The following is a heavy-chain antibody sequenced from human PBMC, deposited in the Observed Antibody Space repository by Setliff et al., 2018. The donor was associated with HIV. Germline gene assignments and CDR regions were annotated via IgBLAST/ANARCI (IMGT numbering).Heavy chain of an antibody. Sequence: ASVKVSCKASGYTFTSYYMHWVRQAPGQGLEWMGWMNPKSGNTGYARKFQGRVTMTRKTPISTAYMELRSLRSDDTAVYYCGAGGYQNAFDIWGKGTMVTVSS. CDR3: GAGGYQNAFDI. CDR2: MNPKSGNT. CDR1: GYTFTSYY. D-gene: IGHD3-22*01. J-gene: IGHJ3*02. V-gene: IGHV1-8*02.